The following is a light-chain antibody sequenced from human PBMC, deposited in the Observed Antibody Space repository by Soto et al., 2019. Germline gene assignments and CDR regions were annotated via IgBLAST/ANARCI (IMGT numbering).Light chain of an antibody. Sequence: EIVMTQSPATLSVSPGERATLSCRASQSVSSNLAWYQQKPGQAPRLLIYGASIRATGIPVRFSGSGSGTEFTLTITSLQSGDFAVYYCKQYNNWPPWTFGRGTKVEIK. J-gene: IGKJ1*01. CDR1: QSVSSN. V-gene: IGKV3-15*01. CDR3: KQYNNWPPWT. CDR2: GAS.